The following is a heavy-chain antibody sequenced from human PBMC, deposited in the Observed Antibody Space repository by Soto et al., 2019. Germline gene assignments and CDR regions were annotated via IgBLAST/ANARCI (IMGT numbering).Heavy chain of an antibody. CDR1: TFTFNYYN. V-gene: IGHV3-48*02. CDR2: ITNSGGTI. CDR3: ATSAGYYYGLDV. J-gene: IGHJ6*02. Sequence: EVQLVESGGGLVQPGGSLRLSCAASTFTFNYYNVNWVRQAPGKGLEWVSYITNSGGTIDYADSVKGRFTISRDKAQNSVYLQMDSLRDEDTAVYYCATSAGYYYGLDVWGQGSTVTVSS.